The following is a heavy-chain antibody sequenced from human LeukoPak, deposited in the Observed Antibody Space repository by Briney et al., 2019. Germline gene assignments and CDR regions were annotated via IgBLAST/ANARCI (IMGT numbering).Heavy chain of an antibody. D-gene: IGHD3-9*01. CDR2: ISAYNGNT. CDR3: ARHVLRYFDWLNFDP. CDR1: GYTFTSYG. J-gene: IGHJ5*02. V-gene: IGHV1-18*01. Sequence: ASVKVSYKASGYTFTSYGISWVRQAPGQGLEWMGWISAYNGNTNYAQKLQGRVTMTTDTSTSTAYMELRSLRSDDTAVYYCARHVLRYFDWLNFDPWGQGTLVTVSS.